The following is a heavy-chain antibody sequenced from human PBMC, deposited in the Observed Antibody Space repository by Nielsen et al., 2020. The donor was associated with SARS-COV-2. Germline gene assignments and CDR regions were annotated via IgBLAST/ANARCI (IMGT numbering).Heavy chain of an antibody. CDR2: IFWDDNR. V-gene: IGHV2-5*02. D-gene: IGHD6-19*01. CDR1: GFSLTTSGVG. CDR3: ARSALYTSGWFFVS. Sequence: SGPTLVKPTQTLTLTCRFSGFSLTTSGVGAGWIRQPPGKALEWLAVIFWDDNRLYNPSLKSRLTITKDPSKDEVLLTMTNVDPMDTATYFCARSALYTSGWFFVSWGRGTLVTASS. J-gene: IGHJ4*02.